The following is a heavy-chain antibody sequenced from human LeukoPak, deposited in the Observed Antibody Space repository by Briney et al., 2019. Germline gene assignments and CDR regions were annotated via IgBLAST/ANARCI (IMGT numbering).Heavy chain of an antibody. CDR2: IYYSGST. CDR1: GGSISSYY. V-gene: IGHV4-59*12. CDR3: ARLSRSAPNWFDP. J-gene: IGHJ5*02. Sequence: SETLSLTCTVSGGSISSYYWSWIRQPPGKGLEWIGYIYYSGSTNYNPPLKSRVTISVDTSKNQFSLKLSSVTAADTAVYYCARLSRSAPNWFDPWGQGTLVTVSS.